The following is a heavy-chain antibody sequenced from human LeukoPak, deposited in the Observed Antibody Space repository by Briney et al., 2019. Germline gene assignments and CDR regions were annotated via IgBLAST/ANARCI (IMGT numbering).Heavy chain of an antibody. CDR1: GFTVNSNY. CDR3: ARVKYCSGGSCSGFDY. V-gene: IGHV3-53*04. Sequence: GGSLTLSCSASGFTVNSNYMSWVRQAPGKGLEWFSVIYSGGSTYYADSVKGRFTISRHNSKNTLYLQMNSLRAEDTAVYYCARVKYCSGGSCSGFDYWGQGTLVTVSS. CDR2: IYSGGST. J-gene: IGHJ4*02. D-gene: IGHD2-15*01.